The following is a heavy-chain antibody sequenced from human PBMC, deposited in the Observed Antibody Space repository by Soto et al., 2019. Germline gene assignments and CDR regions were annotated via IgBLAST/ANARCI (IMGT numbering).Heavy chain of an antibody. CDR2: IWYDGSNK. CDR3: ARDYPTNSIVDY. J-gene: IGHJ4*02. V-gene: IGHV3-33*01. CDR1: GFTFSSYG. D-gene: IGHD1-26*01. Sequence: GGSLRLSCAASGFTFSSYGMHWVRQAPGKGLEWVAVIWYDGSNKYYADSVKGRFTISRDNSKNTLYLQMNSLRAEDTAVYYCARDYPTNSIVDYWGQGTLVTVSS.